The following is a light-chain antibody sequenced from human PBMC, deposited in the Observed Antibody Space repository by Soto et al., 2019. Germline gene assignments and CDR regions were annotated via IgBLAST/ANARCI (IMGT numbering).Light chain of an antibody. V-gene: IGKV3-20*01. CDR1: QSVNSNY. CDR3: QQYGSSGT. J-gene: IGKJ1*01. CDR2: AAS. Sequence: EIVLTQSPGTLSLSPGERATLSCRSSQSVNSNYLAWYQQKPGQAPRLLIYAASSRAAGFPARFSGSGSGTDFTLTISRLEPEDFAVYYCQQYGSSGTFGQGTKVAIK.